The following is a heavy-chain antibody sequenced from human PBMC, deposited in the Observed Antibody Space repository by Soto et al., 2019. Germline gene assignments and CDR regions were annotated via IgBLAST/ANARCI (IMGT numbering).Heavy chain of an antibody. V-gene: IGHV5-51*01. J-gene: IGHJ6*02. D-gene: IGHD3-3*01. Sequence: GESLKISCKGSGYSFTTYWIGWVRQMPGKGLEWMGIIYPGDSDIRYSPSFQGQVTISADKSTSTAYMELSSLRSEDTAIYYCARGREEAFGVILINYYAMDVWGQGTAVTVSS. CDR2: IYPGDSDI. CDR3: ARGREEAFGVILINYYAMDV. CDR1: GYSFTTYW.